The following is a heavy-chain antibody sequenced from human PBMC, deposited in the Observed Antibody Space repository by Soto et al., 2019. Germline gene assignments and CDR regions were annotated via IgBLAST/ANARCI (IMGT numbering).Heavy chain of an antibody. CDR2: ISGSGVST. J-gene: IGHJ4*02. CDR3: AKSPGMYYYDSSGYYHYDY. D-gene: IGHD3-22*01. Sequence: EVQLLESGGGLAQPGGSLRLSCAASGFTFSSYAMSWVRQAPGKGLEWVSAISGSGVSTYYADSVKGRFTISRDNSKNTLYLPMNSLRAEDTAVYYCAKSPGMYYYDSSGYYHYDYWGQGTLVTVSS. CDR1: GFTFSSYA. V-gene: IGHV3-23*01.